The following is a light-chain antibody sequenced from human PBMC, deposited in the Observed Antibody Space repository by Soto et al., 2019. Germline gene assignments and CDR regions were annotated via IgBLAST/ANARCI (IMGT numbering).Light chain of an antibody. CDR1: SSDVGTYDY. Sequence: QSVLTQPASVSGSPGQSITISCTGTSSDVGTYDYVSWYQQHPGKAPKLNIYEVTNRPSGVSNRFAGSKSANTAYLTISGLQAEDEADYYCSSYTSSSTLDVFGTGTKVTVL. CDR3: SSYTSSSTLDV. J-gene: IGLJ1*01. V-gene: IGLV2-14*01. CDR2: EVT.